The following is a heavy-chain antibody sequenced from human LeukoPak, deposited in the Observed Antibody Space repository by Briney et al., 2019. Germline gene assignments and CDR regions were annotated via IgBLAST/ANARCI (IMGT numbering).Heavy chain of an antibody. D-gene: IGHD3-10*01. CDR1: GFTFSSYA. Sequence: PGGSLRLSCAASGFTFSSYAMSWVRQAPGKGLEWVSAISGSGGSTYHADSVKGRFTISRDNSKNTLCLQMNSLRAEDTAVYYCARPYYYGSGSYYITPLFDYWGQGTLVTVSS. V-gene: IGHV3-23*01. J-gene: IGHJ4*02. CDR3: ARPYYYGSGSYYITPLFDY. CDR2: ISGSGGST.